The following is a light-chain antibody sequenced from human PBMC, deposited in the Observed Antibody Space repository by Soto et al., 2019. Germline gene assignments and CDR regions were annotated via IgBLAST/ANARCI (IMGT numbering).Light chain of an antibody. CDR2: EVS. CDR1: SSDVGYYNL. Sequence: HSVLTQAASVSGFPGQASTISCTGTSSDVGYYNLVSWYQQHPGKAPKLMIYEVSKRPSGFSNRFSGSKSGNTASLTISGLQAEDEADYYCCSYAGSSTHYVFGPGTKVTVL. V-gene: IGLV2-23*02. J-gene: IGLJ1*01. CDR3: CSYAGSSTHYV.